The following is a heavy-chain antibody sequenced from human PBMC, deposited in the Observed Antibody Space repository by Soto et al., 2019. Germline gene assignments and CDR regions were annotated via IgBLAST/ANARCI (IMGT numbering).Heavy chain of an antibody. CDR1: GYTFTGYY. J-gene: IGHJ5*02. CDR3: ARDLYSGYERASYWFAP. CDR2: INPNSGGT. D-gene: IGHD5-12*01. Sequence: ASVKVSCKASGYTFTGYYMHWVRQAPGQGLEWMGWINPNSGGTNYAQKFQGWVTMTRDTSISTAYMELSRLRSDDTAVYYCARDLYSGYERASYWFAPCGKGALVTVYS. V-gene: IGHV1-2*04.